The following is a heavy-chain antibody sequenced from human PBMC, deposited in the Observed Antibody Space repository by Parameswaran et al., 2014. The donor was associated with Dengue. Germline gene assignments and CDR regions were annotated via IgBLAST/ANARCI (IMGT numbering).Heavy chain of an antibody. CDR3: ARDNGAPIVVVPAAYDY. J-gene: IGHJ4*02. CDR2: ISSSSNYI. D-gene: IGHD2-2*01. Sequence: VRQMPGKGLEWVSSISSSSNYIYYADSVKGRFTISRDNAKNSLYLQMNSLRAEDTAVYYCARDNGAPIVVVPAAYDYWGQGTLVTVSS. V-gene: IGHV3-21*06.